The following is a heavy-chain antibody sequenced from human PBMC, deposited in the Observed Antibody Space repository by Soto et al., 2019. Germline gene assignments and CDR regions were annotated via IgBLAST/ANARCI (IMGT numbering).Heavy chain of an antibody. CDR1: GFSLSTTGVG. CDR3: AHRGGAAVGLYYFDY. V-gene: IGHV2-5*01. CDR2: IYWHDDK. D-gene: IGHD6-13*01. J-gene: IGHJ4*02. Sequence: SGPPLVNPTQTLTLHCPFSGFSLSTTGVGVVWIRQPPGKALEWLALIYWHDDKRYSPSLKGRLTITKDTSKNQVVLTMTNVDPVDTATYYCAHRGGAAVGLYYFDYWGPGTLVTVSS.